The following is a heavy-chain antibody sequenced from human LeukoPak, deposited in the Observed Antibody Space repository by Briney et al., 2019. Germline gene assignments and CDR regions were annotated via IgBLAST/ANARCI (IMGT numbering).Heavy chain of an antibody. D-gene: IGHD4/OR15-4a*01. Sequence: PGGSLRLSCAASGFTFSSYSMNWVRQAPGKGLEWVSSISSSSSSYIYYADSVKGRFTISRDNAKNSLYLQMNSLRAEDTAVYYCARAYGARYYYYGMDVWGQGTTVTVSS. V-gene: IGHV3-21*01. CDR3: ARAYGARYYYYGMDV. CDR2: ISSSSSSYI. CDR1: GFTFSSYS. J-gene: IGHJ6*02.